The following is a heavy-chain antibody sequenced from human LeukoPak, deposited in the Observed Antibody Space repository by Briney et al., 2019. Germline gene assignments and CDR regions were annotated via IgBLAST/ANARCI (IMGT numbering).Heavy chain of an antibody. V-gene: IGHV1-18*01. Sequence: ASVKVSCKASGYTFTSYGISWVRQAPGQGLEWMGWISAYNGNTNYAQKLQGRVTMTTDTSTSTAYMELRSLRSDDTAVYYCARAPDYYGNYYFDDWGQGTLVTVSS. CDR2: ISAYNGNT. CDR1: GYTFTSYG. D-gene: IGHD3-10*01. J-gene: IGHJ4*02. CDR3: ARAPDYYGNYYFDD.